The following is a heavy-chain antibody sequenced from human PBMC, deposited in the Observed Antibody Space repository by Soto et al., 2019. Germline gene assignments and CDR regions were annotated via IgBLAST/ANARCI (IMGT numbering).Heavy chain of an antibody. CDR3: ARRSSSLHY. V-gene: IGHV4-34*01. CDR2: INHSGST. Sequence: QVQLQQWGAGLLKPSETLSLNCAVYGGSLSGYYWSWIRQPPGKWLEWIGEINHSGSTNYNPSLKSRVTISVDTSKNQFSLKVNSVTAADTAVYYCARRSSSLHYWCQGTLVTVSS. CDR1: GGSLSGYY. D-gene: IGHD2-2*01. J-gene: IGHJ4*02.